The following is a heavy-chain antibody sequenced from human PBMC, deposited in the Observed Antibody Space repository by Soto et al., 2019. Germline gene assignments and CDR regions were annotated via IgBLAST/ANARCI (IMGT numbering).Heavy chain of an antibody. CDR2: IVVGSGDT. CDR3: ASAKLLLPWLFDY. D-gene: IGHD2-15*01. J-gene: IGHJ4*02. V-gene: IGHV1-58*02. CDR1: GFTFTNSA. Sequence: ASVKVSCKASGFTFTNSAMQWVRQARGQRLEWIGWIVVGSGDTNYAQKFQERVTFTRDMSTSTAYMELSSLRAEDTAVYYCASAKLLLPWLFDYWGQGTLVTVSS.